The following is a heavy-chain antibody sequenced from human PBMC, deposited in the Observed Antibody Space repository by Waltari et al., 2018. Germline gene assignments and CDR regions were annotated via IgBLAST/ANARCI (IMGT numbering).Heavy chain of an antibody. V-gene: IGHV4-39*07. CDR1: GGPISSSTNY. D-gene: IGHD3-16*01. Sequence: QLQLQESGPGLVKPSEPLSLTCTVPGGPISSSTNYWGWIRQPTGKGLGWIGSIYYSGSTYYNPSLKSRVTISVDTSKNQFSLKLSSVTAADTAVYCCATHPGYVSGFDYWGQGTLVTVSS. CDR2: IYYSGST. J-gene: IGHJ4*02. CDR3: ATHPGYVSGFDY.